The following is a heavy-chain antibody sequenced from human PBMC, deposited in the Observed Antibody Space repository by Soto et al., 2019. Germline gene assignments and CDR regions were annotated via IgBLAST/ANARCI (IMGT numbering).Heavy chain of an antibody. V-gene: IGHV4-31*03. J-gene: IGHJ5*02. D-gene: IGHD3-10*01. CDR3: ARDFMVRGVTWFDP. CDR2: IYYSGTT. CDR1: DGSISSGGYY. Sequence: SETLSLTCTVPDGSISSGGYYWSWIRQDPGKGLEWIGYIYYSGTTYYNLSLKSRVTISVDTSKNQFSLKLSSVTAADTAVYYCARDFMVRGVTWFDPWGQGTLVTVSS.